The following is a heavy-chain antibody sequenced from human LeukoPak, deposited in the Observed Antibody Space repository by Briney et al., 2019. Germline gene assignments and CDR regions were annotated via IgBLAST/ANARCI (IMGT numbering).Heavy chain of an antibody. D-gene: IGHD2-21*02. CDR3: AREVVLTGTSVFDY. CDR2: INTDGSST. CDR1: GFSFSAYW. Sequence: GGSLRLSCAASGFSFSAYWIHWVRQAPGKGLVWVSRINTDGSSTIYADSVKGRFTISRDNAKNTVHLQMNSLRAEDTAVYYCAREVVLTGTSVFDYWGQGTQVTVSS. V-gene: IGHV3-74*01. J-gene: IGHJ4*02.